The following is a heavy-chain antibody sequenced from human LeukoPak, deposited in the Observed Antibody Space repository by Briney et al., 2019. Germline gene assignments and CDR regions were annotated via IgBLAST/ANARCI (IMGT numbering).Heavy chain of an antibody. Sequence: GGSLRLSCAASGFTFSTNAMSWVRQAPGKGLEWVSAISGSGGSTYYADSVKGRFTISRDNSKNSLYVQMNSLRAEDTAVYYCARDRGWGMDVWGKGTTVTISS. J-gene: IGHJ6*03. D-gene: IGHD5-12*01. CDR2: ISGSGGST. CDR3: ARDRGWGMDV. V-gene: IGHV3-23*01. CDR1: GFTFSTNA.